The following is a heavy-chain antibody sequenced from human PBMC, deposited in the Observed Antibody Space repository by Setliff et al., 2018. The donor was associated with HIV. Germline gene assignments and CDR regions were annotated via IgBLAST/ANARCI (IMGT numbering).Heavy chain of an antibody. J-gene: IGHJ3*02. CDR2: IRSKAYGGTT. V-gene: IGHV3-49*04. Sequence: LRLSCAASGFTFDDYGMSWVRQAPGKGLEWVGFIRSKAYGGTTEYAASVKDRFTVSRDDSKSIAYLQINSLKTEDTAVYYCTRDKGYAFDIWGQGTMVTVSS. CDR1: GFTFDDYG. CDR3: TRDKGYAFDI. D-gene: IGHD5-18*01.